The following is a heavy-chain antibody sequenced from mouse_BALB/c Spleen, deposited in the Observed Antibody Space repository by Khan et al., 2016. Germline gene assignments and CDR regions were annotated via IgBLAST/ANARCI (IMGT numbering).Heavy chain of an antibody. CDR1: GFTFRTYG. CDR2: INSNGGST. V-gene: IGHV5-6-3*01. Sequence: EVELVESGGGLVQPGGSLKFSCAASGFTFRTYGMSWVCQTPDKRLELVATINSNGGSTYYPDSVKGRFTISRDNAKNTLYLQMSSLKSEDTAMYYCARASSWFAYWGQGTLVTVSA. CDR3: ARASSWFAY. J-gene: IGHJ3*01.